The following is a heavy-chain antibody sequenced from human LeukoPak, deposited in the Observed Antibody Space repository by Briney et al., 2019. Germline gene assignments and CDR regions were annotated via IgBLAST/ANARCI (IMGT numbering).Heavy chain of an antibody. CDR3: ARGGGRSGWSETSFDY. CDR2: INHSGSA. J-gene: IGHJ4*02. V-gene: IGHV4-34*01. D-gene: IGHD6-19*01. CDR1: GGYFSGYY. Sequence: SETLSLPCAVYGGYFSGYYWSWIRQPPGKGLEGIGEINHSGSANQNPSLKSRLTISVDTSKNQFSLKLSSVTAANTAVYYCARGGGRSGWSETSFDYWGQGTLVTVSS.